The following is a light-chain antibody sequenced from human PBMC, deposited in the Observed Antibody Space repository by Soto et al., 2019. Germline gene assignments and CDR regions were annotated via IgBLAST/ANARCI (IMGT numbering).Light chain of an antibody. Sequence: TPMTQSPSTLSASFGGRGTIXXRASQGIGSYLAWYQQKPGRAPKIXMYGASTLPSGVPARFSGSGSGTEFTLTIGSLQSEDFATYYCQQVDTCPLTFGGGTKVDIK. V-gene: IGKV1-9*01. J-gene: IGKJ4*01. CDR1: QGIGSY. CDR3: QQVDTCPLT. CDR2: GAS.